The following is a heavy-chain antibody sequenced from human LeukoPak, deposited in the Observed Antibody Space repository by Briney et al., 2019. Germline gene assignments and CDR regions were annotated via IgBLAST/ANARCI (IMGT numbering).Heavy chain of an antibody. V-gene: IGHV3-48*01. CDR1: GFTFSCYS. CDR2: ISTSTTTI. Sequence: GGSLRLSCAASGFTFSCYSMNWVRQAPGKGLEWISYISTSTTTIYYANSVKGRLTISRDNAKKSLYLQMNSLRVEDTGVYYCASWGEGALDNWGQGTLVTVSS. J-gene: IGHJ4*02. CDR3: ASWGEGALDN. D-gene: IGHD1-26*01.